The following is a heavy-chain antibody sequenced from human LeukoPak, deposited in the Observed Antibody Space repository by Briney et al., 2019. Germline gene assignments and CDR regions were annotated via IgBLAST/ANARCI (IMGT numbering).Heavy chain of an antibody. J-gene: IGHJ4*02. CDR3: AKDRYSGLNTIDY. CDR1: GFTFSSYA. D-gene: IGHD6-13*01. Sequence: GGSLRLSCSASGFTFSSYAMHWVRQAPGKGLEWVAVISYDGSYKFYADSVKGRFTISRDNSKSTLYLQMNSLRAEDTAVYYCAKDRYSGLNTIDYWGQGTLVTVSS. V-gene: IGHV3-30*04. CDR2: ISYDGSYK.